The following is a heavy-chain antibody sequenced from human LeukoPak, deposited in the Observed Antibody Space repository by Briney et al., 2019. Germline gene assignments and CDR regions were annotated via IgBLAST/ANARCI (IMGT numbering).Heavy chain of an antibody. CDR2: VKEDGRET. V-gene: IGHV3-74*01. J-gene: IGHJ2*01. CDR1: GFTFTTYW. CDR3: ARAKPADFDL. Sequence: GGSLRLSCAASGFTFTTYWIHWVRQAPGKGLVWVSRVKEDGRETNYADSVKGRFTLSRDSAKNTVYPQMNNLRAEDTAVYHCARAKPADFDLWGRGTLVTVSS.